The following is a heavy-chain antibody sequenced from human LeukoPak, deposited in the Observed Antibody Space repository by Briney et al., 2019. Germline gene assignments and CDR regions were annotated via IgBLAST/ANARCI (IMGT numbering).Heavy chain of an antibody. CDR3: ARALTPSSWYPLPLGDTLDY. CDR1: GGSFSGYY. Sequence: SETLSLTCAVYGGSFSGYYWSWIRQPPGKGLEWIGEINHSGSTNYNPSLKSRVTISVDTSKNQFSLKLSSVTAADTAVYYCARALTPSSWYPLPLGDTLDYWGQGTLVTVSS. D-gene: IGHD6-13*01. V-gene: IGHV4-34*01. CDR2: INHSGST. J-gene: IGHJ4*02.